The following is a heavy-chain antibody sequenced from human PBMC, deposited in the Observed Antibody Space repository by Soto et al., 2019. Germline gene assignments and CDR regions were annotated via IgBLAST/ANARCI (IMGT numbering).Heavy chain of an antibody. CDR3: AKLLPISYYTVMDV. V-gene: IGHV3-23*01. D-gene: IGHD1-26*01. CDR2: IGPSGNT. Sequence: GGSLRLSCAASGFTVSNSGMRWVRQGPGQGLEWESSIGPSGNTYYSDAVKGRCTISRDISKNTLSLQMDSLRPEHTPTYFSAKLLPISYYTVMDVGGQGTTVTV. CDR1: GFTVSNSG. J-gene: IGHJ6*02.